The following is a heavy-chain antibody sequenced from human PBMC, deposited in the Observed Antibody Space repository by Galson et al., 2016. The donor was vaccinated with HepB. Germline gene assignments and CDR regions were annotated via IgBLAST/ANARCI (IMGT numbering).Heavy chain of an antibody. V-gene: IGHV6-1*01. J-gene: IGHJ4*02. CDR3: ARGGLYGGTPHYFDY. CDR2: TYYRYKWYY. D-gene: IGHD4-23*01. CDR1: GDSVSSQTAG. Sequence: CAISGDSVSSQTAGWNWIRQSPSRGLEWLGRTYYRYKWYYDYAESTKSRITINPDPSKNQFFLLLNSVTPEDTAVYSCARGGLYGGTPHYFDYWGQGILVPVSS.